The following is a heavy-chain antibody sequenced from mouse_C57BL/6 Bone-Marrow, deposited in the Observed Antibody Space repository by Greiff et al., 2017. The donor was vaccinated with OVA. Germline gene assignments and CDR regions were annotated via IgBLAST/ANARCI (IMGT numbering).Heavy chain of an antibody. V-gene: IGHV10-3*01. D-gene: IGHD1-1*01. CDR3: VGGSSYGFAY. J-gene: IGHJ3*01. CDR1: GFTFNTYA. CDR2: IRSKSSNYAT. Sequence: EVQLVESGGGLVQPKGSLKLSCAASGFTFNTYAMHWVRQAPGKGLGWVARIRSKSSNYATYYADSVQDRFTISRDDSQSMLYLQMNKLKTEDTAMYYCVGGSSYGFAYWGQGTLVTVSA.